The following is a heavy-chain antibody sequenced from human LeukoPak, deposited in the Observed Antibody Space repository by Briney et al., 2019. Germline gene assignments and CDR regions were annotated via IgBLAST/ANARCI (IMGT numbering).Heavy chain of an antibody. D-gene: IGHD3-22*01. Sequence: GASVKVSCKASGYTFNNYGVTWVRQAPGQGLEWMGRISAYNGNANYARNLQDRVTMTTDTSTSTAYMELRRLRPSDTAVYYCARGPRYVYDSSALVLDFWGQGTLVSVSS. CDR1: GYTFNNYG. V-gene: IGHV1-18*01. J-gene: IGHJ4*02. CDR3: ARGPRYVYDSSALVLDF. CDR2: ISAYNGNA.